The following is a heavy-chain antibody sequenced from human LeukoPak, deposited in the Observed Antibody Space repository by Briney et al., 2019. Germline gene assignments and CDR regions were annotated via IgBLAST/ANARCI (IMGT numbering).Heavy chain of an antibody. CDR2: INAGNGNT. V-gene: IGHV1-3*01. CDR3: ATGPVADAFDI. J-gene: IGHJ3*02. D-gene: IGHD6-19*01. CDR1: GYTFTSYA. Sequence: ASVKVSCKASGYTFTSYAMHWVRQAPGQRLEWMGWINAGNGNTKYSQKFQGRVTITRDSSASTAYMELSSLRSEDTAVYYCATGPVADAFDIWGQGTMVTVSS.